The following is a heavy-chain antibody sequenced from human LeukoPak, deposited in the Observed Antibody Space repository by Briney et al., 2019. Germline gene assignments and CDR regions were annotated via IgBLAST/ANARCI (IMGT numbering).Heavy chain of an antibody. Sequence: KPSETLSLTCAVYGGSFSGYYWSWIRQPPGKGLEWIGEINHSGSTNYNPSLKSQVTISVDTSKNQFSLKLSSVTAADTAVYYCARGRALMEESSSSRDDTYAFDIWGQGTMVTVSS. V-gene: IGHV4-34*01. CDR2: INHSGST. D-gene: IGHD6-6*01. CDR1: GGSFSGYY. CDR3: ARGRALMEESSSSRDDTYAFDI. J-gene: IGHJ3*02.